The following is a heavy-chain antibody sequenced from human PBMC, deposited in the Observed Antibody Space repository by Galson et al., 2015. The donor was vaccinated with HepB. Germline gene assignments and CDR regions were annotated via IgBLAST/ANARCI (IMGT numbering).Heavy chain of an antibody. CDR2: ISSSSSTI. D-gene: IGHD3-3*01. J-gene: IGHJ4*02. CDR1: GFTFSSYS. Sequence: SLRLSCAASGFTFSSYSMNWVRQAPGKGLEWVSYISSSSSTIYYADSVKGRFTISRDNAKNSLYLQMNSLRDEDTAVYYCARPPGAIFGASGRDYWGQGTLVTVSS. V-gene: IGHV3-48*02. CDR3: ARPPGAIFGASGRDY.